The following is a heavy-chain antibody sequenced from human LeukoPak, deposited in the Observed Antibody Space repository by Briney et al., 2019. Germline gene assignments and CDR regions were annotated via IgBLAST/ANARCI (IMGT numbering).Heavy chain of an antibody. D-gene: IGHD2-21*02. CDR3: AISPLAYCGGDCYLPFDY. CDR1: GGTFSSYA. J-gene: IGHJ4*02. CDR2: IIPIFGTA. Sequence: GASVKVSCKASGGTFSSYAISWVRQAPGQGLEWMGGIIPIFGTANYAQKFQGRVTITTDESTSAAYMELSSLRSEDTAVYYCAISPLAYCGGDCYLPFDYWGQGTLVTVSS. V-gene: IGHV1-69*05.